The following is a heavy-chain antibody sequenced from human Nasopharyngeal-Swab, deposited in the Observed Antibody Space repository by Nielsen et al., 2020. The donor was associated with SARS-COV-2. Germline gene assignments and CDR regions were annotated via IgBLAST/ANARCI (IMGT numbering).Heavy chain of an antibody. CDR2: IGDKDHNYAT. V-gene: IGHV3-73*01. Sequence: GESPKIPCAASCFIFSSSAIHWDRSASGKGLELVGRIGDKDHNYATTYGASVQGRFTISRDDSKNTAFLQMDSLKTEDTALYYCTTDFYFDYWGQGTLVTVSS. CDR3: TTDFYFDY. J-gene: IGHJ4*02. CDR1: CFIFSSSA.